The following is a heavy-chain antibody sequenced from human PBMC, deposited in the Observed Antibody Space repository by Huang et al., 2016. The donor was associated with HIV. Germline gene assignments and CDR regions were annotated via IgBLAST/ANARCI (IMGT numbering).Heavy chain of an antibody. CDR3: ARQEDLLDAFDI. CDR1: GGTFNSYP. J-gene: IGHJ3*02. D-gene: IGHD1-26*01. Sequence: VQLVQSGAEVKKPGSSVKVSCKASGGTFNSYPISWVRQAPGQGLEWMGGIIPFSGTANYAQKFQGRVTIIADKSTSTTYMELSSLRSEDTAVYYCARQEDLLDAFDIWGQGTMVTVSS. CDR2: IIPFSGTA. V-gene: IGHV1-69*13.